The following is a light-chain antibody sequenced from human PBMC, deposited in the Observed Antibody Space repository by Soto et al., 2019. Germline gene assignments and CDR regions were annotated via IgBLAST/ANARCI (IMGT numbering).Light chain of an antibody. J-gene: IGLJ2*01. CDR1: SSDVGSYNL. Sequence: QSALTQPASVSGSPGQSITISCTGTSSDVGSYNLVSWYQQHPGKAPKLMIYEVSKRPSGVSNRFSGSKSGNTASLTISGLHAEDEADYYCCSYAGSSTPVVFGGGTQLTV. V-gene: IGLV2-23*02. CDR3: CSYAGSSTPVV. CDR2: EVS.